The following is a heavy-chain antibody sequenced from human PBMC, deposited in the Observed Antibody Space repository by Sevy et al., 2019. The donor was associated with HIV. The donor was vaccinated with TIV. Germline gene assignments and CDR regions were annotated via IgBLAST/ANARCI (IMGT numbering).Heavy chain of an antibody. V-gene: IGHV3-30-3*01. CDR2: ISYDGSNK. Sequence: GSLRLSCAASGFTFSSYAMHWVRQAPGKGLEWVAVISYDGSNKYYADSVKGRFTISRDNSKNTLYLQMNSLRAEDTAVYYCARARARGYSSSWYEDYWGQGTLVTVSS. CDR3: ARARARGYSSSWYEDY. D-gene: IGHD6-13*01. J-gene: IGHJ4*02. CDR1: GFTFSSYA.